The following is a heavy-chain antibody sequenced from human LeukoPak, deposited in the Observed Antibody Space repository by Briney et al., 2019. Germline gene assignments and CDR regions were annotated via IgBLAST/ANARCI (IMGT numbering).Heavy chain of an antibody. CDR1: GLTFSSYA. CDR3: ARATVTTFLFDY. J-gene: IGHJ4*02. V-gene: IGHV3-21*01. CDR2: ISGSGGNT. Sequence: GGSLRLSCAASGLTFSSYAMNWVRQAPGKGLEWVSAISGSGGNTYYADSVKGRFTISRDNAKNSLYLQMNSLRAEDTAVYYCARATVTTFLFDYWGQGTLVTVSS. D-gene: IGHD4-17*01.